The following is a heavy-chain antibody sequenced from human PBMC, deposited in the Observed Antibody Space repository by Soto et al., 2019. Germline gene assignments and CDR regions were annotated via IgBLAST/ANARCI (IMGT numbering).Heavy chain of an antibody. CDR2: IYYSGST. CDR1: GRSISSSSYY. D-gene: IGHD2-8*01. J-gene: IGHJ3*02. Sequence: SETLSLTCAVWGRSISSSSYYWGWIRQPPGKGLEWIGSIYYSGSTYYNPSLKSRVTISVDTSKNQFSLKLSSVTAADTAVYYCARRGYYAISAFDIWGQGTMVT. CDR3: ARRGYYAISAFDI. V-gene: IGHV4-39*01.